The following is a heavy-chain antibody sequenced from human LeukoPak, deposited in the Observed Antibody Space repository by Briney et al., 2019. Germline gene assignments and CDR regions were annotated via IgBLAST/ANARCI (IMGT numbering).Heavy chain of an antibody. V-gene: IGHV3-30*02. D-gene: IGHD1-26*01. CDR3: AKAVGKYSGSSLDY. J-gene: IGHJ4*02. CDR2: IPYDGSNK. Sequence: GGSLRLSCAASGFTFSNYGTHWVRQAPGKGLEWVTFIPYDGSNKYYVDSVKGRFTISRDKNTLYLQMNSLRAEDTAVYYCAKAVGKYSGSSLDYWGQGTLVTVSS. CDR1: GFTFSNYG.